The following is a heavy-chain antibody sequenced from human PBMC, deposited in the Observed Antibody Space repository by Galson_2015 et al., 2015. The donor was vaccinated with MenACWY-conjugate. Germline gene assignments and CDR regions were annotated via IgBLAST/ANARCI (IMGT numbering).Heavy chain of an antibody. J-gene: IGHJ4*02. CDR3: AKGDTSVTAPYS. CDR2: IRGSGENT. D-gene: IGHD2-21*02. V-gene: IGHV3-23*01. CDR1: GFTFSSYT. Sequence: SLRLSCAASGFTFSSYTMSWVRQAPGKGLEWVSRIRGSGENTYYLDSVKGRFTVSRDNSHNTLYLQMNSLGSEDTAFYYCAKGDTSVTAPYSWGQGTLVTVSS.